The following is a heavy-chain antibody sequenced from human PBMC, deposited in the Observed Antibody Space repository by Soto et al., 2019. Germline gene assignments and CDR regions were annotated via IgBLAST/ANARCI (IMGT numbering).Heavy chain of an antibody. J-gene: IGHJ2*01. CDR2: LNPGNGNT. CDR3: ARDQGIPSCGGDCYSDRYFDL. CDR1: GYTFTNYA. D-gene: IGHD2-21*01. V-gene: IGHV1-3*01. Sequence: ASVKVSCKASGYTFTNYAIHWVRQAPGQRLEWMGWLNPGNGNTKYPQKFQGRVTITRDTSASTAYMFLSSLRSEDTAVYYCARDQGIPSCGGDCYSDRYFDLWGRGTLVPVSS.